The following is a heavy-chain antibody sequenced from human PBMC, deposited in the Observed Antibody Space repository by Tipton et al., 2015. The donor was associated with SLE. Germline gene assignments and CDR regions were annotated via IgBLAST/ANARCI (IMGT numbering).Heavy chain of an antibody. D-gene: IGHD1-26*01. V-gene: IGHV1-18*01. CDR1: GYTFRSYA. CDR2: ISPYNQNT. Sequence: QLVQSGPEVKTPGASVTVSCKASGYTFRSYAIAWLRRAPGQGLEWMGWISPYNQNTDSPQKFQGRVTMTTDTSTHAVYLELSSLRSDDTAVYYCARERELTSRFLDYWGQGALVTVSS. CDR3: ARERELTSRFLDY. J-gene: IGHJ4*02.